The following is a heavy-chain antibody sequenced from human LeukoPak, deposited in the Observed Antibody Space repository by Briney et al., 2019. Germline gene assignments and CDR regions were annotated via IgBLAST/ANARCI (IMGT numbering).Heavy chain of an antibody. V-gene: IGHV3-21*01. Sequence: GGSLRLSCAASGFSFSTYSMNWVRQAPGKGLEWVSSISSSSGYIYYADSVKGRFPISRDNAKNSLYLQMNSLRAEDTAVYYCAREGQDAFDIWGQGTMVTVSS. CDR3: AREGQDAFDI. J-gene: IGHJ3*02. CDR1: GFSFSTYS. CDR2: ISSSSGYI.